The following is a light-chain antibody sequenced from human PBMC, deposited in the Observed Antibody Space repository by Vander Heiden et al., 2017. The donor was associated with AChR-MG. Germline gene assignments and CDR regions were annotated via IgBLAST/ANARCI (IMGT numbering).Light chain of an antibody. CDR1: CGHAGDYKY. J-gene: IGLJ3*02. Sequence: SALTQPAPASGSPGASITISCIIPCGHAGDYKYLSWVQQHPDKAPQLILFDVGERPSGVSDRFSGSKSGNTASLTISGLQPEDEADYYCSSYTPTGTWVFGGGTKLTVL. CDR2: DVG. V-gene: IGLV2-14*03. CDR3: SSYTPTGTWV.